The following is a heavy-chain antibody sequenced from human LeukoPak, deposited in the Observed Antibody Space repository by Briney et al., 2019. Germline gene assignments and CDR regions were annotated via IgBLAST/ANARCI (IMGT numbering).Heavy chain of an antibody. V-gene: IGHV4-59*08. CDR2: IYYSGST. CDR1: GGSISSYY. J-gene: IGHJ4*02. D-gene: IGHD1-1*01. CDR3: ARQGPTEIFDF. Sequence: PSETLSLTCTVSGGSISSYYWSWIRQPPGKGLEWIGYIYYSGSTNYNPSLKSRVTISVDTSKNQFSLRLSSVTAADTAVYYCARQGPTEIFDFWGQGVLVTVSS.